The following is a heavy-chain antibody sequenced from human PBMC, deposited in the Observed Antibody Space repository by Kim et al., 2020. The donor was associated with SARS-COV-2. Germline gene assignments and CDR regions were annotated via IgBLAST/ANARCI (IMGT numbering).Heavy chain of an antibody. J-gene: IGHJ3*02. CDR1: GFTFTSSA. Sequence: SVKVSCKASGFTFTSSAMQWVRQARGQRLEWIGWIVVGSGNTNYAQKFQERVTITRDMSTSTAYMELSSLRSEDTAVYYCAAVGWNSYYYDSSGNDAFDIWGQGTMVTVSS. CDR2: IVVGSGNT. V-gene: IGHV1-58*02. D-gene: IGHD3-22*01. CDR3: AAVGWNSYYYDSSGNDAFDI.